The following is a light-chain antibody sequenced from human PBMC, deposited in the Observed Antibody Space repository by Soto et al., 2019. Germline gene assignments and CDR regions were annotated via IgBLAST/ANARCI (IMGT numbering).Light chain of an antibody. Sequence: DFQLTQSPSSLSASVVDRVTITGRASQSISSYLNWYQQKPGKAPKLLIYAASSLQSGVPSRFSGSGSGTDFTLTISSLQPEDFATYYCQQSYSTPWTFGQGTKVDI. J-gene: IGKJ1*01. CDR3: QQSYSTPWT. CDR1: QSISSY. V-gene: IGKV1-39*01. CDR2: AAS.